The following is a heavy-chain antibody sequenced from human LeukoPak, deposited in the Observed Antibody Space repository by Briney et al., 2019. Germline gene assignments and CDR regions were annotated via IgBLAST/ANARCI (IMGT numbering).Heavy chain of an antibody. Sequence: SETLSLTCAVYGGSLSGYYWSWIRQPPGKGLEWIGEINHSGSTNYNPSLKSRVTISVDTSMNQFSLKLSSVTAADTAVYYCARDVSITIIQGVTFDYWGQGALVTVSS. CDR3: ARDVSITIIQGVTFDY. D-gene: IGHD3-10*01. CDR2: INHSGST. CDR1: GGSLSGYY. V-gene: IGHV4-34*01. J-gene: IGHJ4*02.